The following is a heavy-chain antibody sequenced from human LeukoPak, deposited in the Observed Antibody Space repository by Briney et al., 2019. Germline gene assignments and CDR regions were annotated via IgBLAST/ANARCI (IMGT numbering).Heavy chain of an antibody. CDR2: IYYSGST. V-gene: IGHV4-59*01. D-gene: IGHD3-16*02. CDR3: ARAGDYVWGSYRDAFDI. CDR1: GGSIRSYY. Sequence: SETLSLTCTVSGGSIRSYYWSWIRQPPGKGLEWIGYIYYSGSTNYNPSLKSRVTISVDTSKNQFSLKLSSVTAADTAVYYCARAGDYVWGSYRDAFDIWGQGTMVTVSS. J-gene: IGHJ3*02.